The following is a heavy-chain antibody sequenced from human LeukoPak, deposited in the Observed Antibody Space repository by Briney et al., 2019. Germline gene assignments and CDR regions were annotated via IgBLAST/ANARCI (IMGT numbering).Heavy chain of an antibody. V-gene: IGHV3-23*01. Sequence: GGSLRLSCAASGFTFDDYAMHWVRQAPGKGLEWVSGISGKGGSTYYADSVKGRFTISRDNSKNALYLQMNSLRAEDTALYYCAKDSGYSYGWILDYWGQGTLVTVSS. CDR2: ISGKGGST. CDR3: AKDSGYSYGWILDY. J-gene: IGHJ4*02. CDR1: GFTFDDYA. D-gene: IGHD5-18*01.